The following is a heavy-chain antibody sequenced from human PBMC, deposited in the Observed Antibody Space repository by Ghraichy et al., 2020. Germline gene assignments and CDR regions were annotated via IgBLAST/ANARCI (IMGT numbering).Heavy chain of an antibody. Sequence: SETLSLICTVSGASFSLYYWSWIRQPAGKGLEWIGRIHTSGSSNYNPSLRGRVTMSVDTSKNQFSLKLTSVTAADTAVYYCARDWSIGLSSIYSGSVGNGMDVWGQGTPVTVSS. CDR1: GASFSLYY. V-gene: IGHV4-4*07. D-gene: IGHD3-22*01. J-gene: IGHJ6*02. CDR3: ARDWSIGLSSIYSGSVGNGMDV. CDR2: IHTSGSS.